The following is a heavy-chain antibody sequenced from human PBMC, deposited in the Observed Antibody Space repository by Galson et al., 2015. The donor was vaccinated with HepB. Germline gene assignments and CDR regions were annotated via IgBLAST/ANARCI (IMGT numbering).Heavy chain of an antibody. Sequence: SLRLSCAASGFTFSDYYMSWVRQAPGKGLEWVGRIKSIADGGTTDYAAPVKGRFTISQDDSKNTLYLHMNSLRADDTAVYHCTGLAAGTTWGQGTQVTVSS. V-gene: IGHV3-15*01. CDR1: GFTFSDYY. J-gene: IGHJ4*02. D-gene: IGHD6-13*01. CDR3: TGLAAGTT. CDR2: IKSIADGGTT.